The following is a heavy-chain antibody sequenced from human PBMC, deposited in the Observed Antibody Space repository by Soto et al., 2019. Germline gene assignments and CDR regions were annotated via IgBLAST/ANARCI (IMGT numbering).Heavy chain of an antibody. D-gene: IGHD2-2*02. V-gene: IGHV3-74*01. CDR1: GITLSSYW. CDR3: AVRGGYTTPFDY. CDR2: IHSAGSST. Sequence: EVQLVESGGGLIQHGGSLRLSCPASGITLSSYWMYWVRHAPGKGLVRVSRIHSAGSSTSYADSVKGRFTISRDNTKNTLHLQMNGLRAEDTAVYYCAVRGGYTTPFDYWGQGTLVTVSS. J-gene: IGHJ4*02.